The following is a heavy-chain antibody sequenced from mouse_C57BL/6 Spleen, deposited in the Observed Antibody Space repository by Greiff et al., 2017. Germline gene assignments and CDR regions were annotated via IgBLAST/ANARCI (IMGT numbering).Heavy chain of an antibody. CDR3: ARFFYSDCFDY. CDR1: GYTFTSYW. V-gene: IGHV1-52*01. Sequence: QVQLQQPGAELVRPGSSVKLSCKASGYTFTSYWMHWVKQRPIQGLEWIGNIDPSDSETHYNQKFKDKATLTVDKSSSTAYMQLSSLTSEDSAVYYCARFFYSDCFDYWGQGTTLTVSS. D-gene: IGHD2-1*01. CDR2: IDPSDSET. J-gene: IGHJ2*01.